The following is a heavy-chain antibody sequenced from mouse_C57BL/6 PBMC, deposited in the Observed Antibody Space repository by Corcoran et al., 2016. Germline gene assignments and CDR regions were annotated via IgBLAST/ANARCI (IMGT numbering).Heavy chain of an antibody. V-gene: IGHV1-76*01. J-gene: IGHJ3*01. CDR3: ARSDSNYPSY. Sequence: QVQLKQSGAELVRPGASVKLSCKASGYTFTDYYINWVKQRPGQGLEWIARIYPGSGNTYYNEKFKGKATLTAEKSSSTAYMQLSSLTSEDSAVYFCARSDSNYPSYWGQGTLVTVSA. D-gene: IGHD2-5*01. CDR2: IYPGSGNT. CDR1: GYTFTDYY.